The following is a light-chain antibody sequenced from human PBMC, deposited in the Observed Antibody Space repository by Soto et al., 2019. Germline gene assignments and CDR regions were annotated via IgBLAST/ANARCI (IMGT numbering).Light chain of an antibody. CDR3: PQSYSTAALT. Sequence: EIGVTQARSSMSAKVGDSVTITCRASQSITTWLAWYQQRPGKAPKLLIYAASSLQSGVPSRFSGSGSGTDFTLTISSLQPEDFATYYCPQSYSTAALTFGGGTKVEI. V-gene: IGKV1-39*01. CDR2: AAS. J-gene: IGKJ4*01. CDR1: QSITTW.